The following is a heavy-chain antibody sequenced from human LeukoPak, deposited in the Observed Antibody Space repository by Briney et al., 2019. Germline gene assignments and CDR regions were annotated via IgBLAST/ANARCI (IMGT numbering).Heavy chain of an antibody. CDR1: GDSVSINSVT. CDR2: TYYRSTWYN. Sequence: SLTLSLTCAISGDSVSINSVTWNWLRQSPSRGLEWLGRTYYRSTWYNDYAVSGRGRITANPDTSKNQFSLHLTSVPPEDTAVYYCARRLTQYDCFDPWGQGILVTVSS. J-gene: IGHJ5*02. D-gene: IGHD2-2*01. CDR3: ARRLTQYDCFDP. V-gene: IGHV6-1*01.